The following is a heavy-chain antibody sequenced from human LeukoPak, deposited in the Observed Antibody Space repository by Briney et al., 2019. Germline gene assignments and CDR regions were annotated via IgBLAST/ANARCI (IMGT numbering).Heavy chain of an antibody. D-gene: IGHD1-26*01. CDR2: IYYSGST. CDR3: ARERRELLHYGMDV. Sequence: SETLSLTCTVSGGSISSSSYYWGWIRQPPGKGLEWIGSIYYSGSTNYNPSLKSRVTISVDTSKNQFSLKLSSVTAADTAVYYCARERRELLHYGMDVWGQGTTVTVSS. J-gene: IGHJ6*02. V-gene: IGHV4-39*07. CDR1: GGSISSSSYY.